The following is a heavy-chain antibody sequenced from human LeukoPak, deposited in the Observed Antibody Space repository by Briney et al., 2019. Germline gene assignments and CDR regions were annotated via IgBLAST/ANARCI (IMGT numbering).Heavy chain of an antibody. J-gene: IGHJ4*02. CDR2: IYQSGST. CDR1: GGSISSSNW. CDR3: ARRGFCTGASCSFALDH. V-gene: IGHV4-4*02. Sequence: SGTLSLTCAVSGGSISSSNWWSWVRPPPGKGLEWIGEIYQSGSTSYNPSLQSRITMSVDRSKNQFSLQLRSATAADTAMYYCARRGFCTGASCSFALDHWGQGILVTVSS. D-gene: IGHD2-15*01.